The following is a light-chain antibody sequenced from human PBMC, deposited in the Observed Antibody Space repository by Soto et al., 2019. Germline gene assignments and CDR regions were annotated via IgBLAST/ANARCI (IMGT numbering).Light chain of an antibody. Sequence: IQMTQSPSTLSGSVGDRVTITCRASQTISSWLAWYQQKSGKAPKLLIYAASSLQSGVPSRFSGSGSGTDFTLTISSLQPEDFAAYYCQQTYSSPLTFGGGTKVDIK. CDR1: QTISSW. CDR3: QQTYSSPLT. V-gene: IGKV1-39*01. CDR2: AAS. J-gene: IGKJ4*01.